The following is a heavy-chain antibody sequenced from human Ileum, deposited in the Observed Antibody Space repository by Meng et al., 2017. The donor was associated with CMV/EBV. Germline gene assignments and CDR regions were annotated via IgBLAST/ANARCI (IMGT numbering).Heavy chain of an antibody. V-gene: IGHV1-46*02. J-gene: IGHJ4*02. CDR3: ATIAYSNYGSSAAHDY. Sequence: YTLNSYYMHWVRQAPGQGLEWMGMINPSGGSTSYAQKFQGRVTMTRDTSTSTVYMELSSLRSEDTAVYYCATIAYSNYGSSAAHDYWGQGTLVTVSS. CDR1: YTLNSYY. D-gene: IGHD4-11*01. CDR2: INPSGGST.